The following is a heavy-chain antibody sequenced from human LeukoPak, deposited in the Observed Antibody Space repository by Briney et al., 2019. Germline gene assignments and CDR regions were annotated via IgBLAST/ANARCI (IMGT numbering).Heavy chain of an antibody. V-gene: IGHV4-59*12. D-gene: IGHD3-3*01. Sequence: SETLSLTCTVSGGSISSYYWSWIRQPPGKGLEWIGYIYYSGSTNYNPSLKSRVTMSVDTSKNQFSLKLSSVTAADTAVYYCAREPDFWSGGGLYYYYYYYMDVWGKGTTVTVSS. CDR1: GGSISSYY. J-gene: IGHJ6*03. CDR2: IYYSGST. CDR3: AREPDFWSGGGLYYYYYYYMDV.